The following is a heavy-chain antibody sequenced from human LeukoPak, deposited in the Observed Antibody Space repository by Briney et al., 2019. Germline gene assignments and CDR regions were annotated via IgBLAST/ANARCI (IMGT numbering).Heavy chain of an antibody. D-gene: IGHD3-22*01. J-gene: IGHJ4*02. Sequence: SVKVSCKTSGFTFISSAVQWVRQARGQRLEWIGWIVVGSGNTNYAQKFQERVTITRDMSTSTAYMELSSLRSEDTAVYYCAAHPSYSSGYRYYFDYWGQGTLVTVSS. CDR1: GFTFISSA. V-gene: IGHV1-58*01. CDR3: AAHPSYSSGYRYYFDY. CDR2: IVVGSGNT.